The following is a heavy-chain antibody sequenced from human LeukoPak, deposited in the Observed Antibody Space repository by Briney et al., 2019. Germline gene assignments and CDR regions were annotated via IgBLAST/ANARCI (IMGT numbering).Heavy chain of an antibody. J-gene: IGHJ4*02. V-gene: IGHV3-23*01. D-gene: IGHD4-17*01. CDR2: ISGSGSNT. CDR1: GFTFSNYA. Sequence: GGSLRLSCAASGFTFSNYAMRWVRQAPGKGLEWVSGISGSGSNTYYADSVKGRFTISRDNSKNTLYLQMNSLRAEDTAVYYCARGDYGDYDYWGQGTLVTVSS. CDR3: ARGDYGDYDY.